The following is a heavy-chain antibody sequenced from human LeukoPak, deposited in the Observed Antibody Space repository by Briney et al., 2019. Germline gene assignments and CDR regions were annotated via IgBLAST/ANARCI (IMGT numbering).Heavy chain of an antibody. V-gene: IGHV3-11*04. CDR3: ARDHRGDGYNSYYFDY. D-gene: IGHD5-24*01. Sequence: PGGSLRLSCAASGFTFSDYYMSWIRQAPGKGLEWVSYISSSGSTIYYADSVKGRFTISRDNAKNSLYLRMNSLRAEDTAVYYCARDHRGDGYNSYYFDYWGQGTLVTVSS. CDR2: ISSSGSTI. J-gene: IGHJ4*02. CDR1: GFTFSDYY.